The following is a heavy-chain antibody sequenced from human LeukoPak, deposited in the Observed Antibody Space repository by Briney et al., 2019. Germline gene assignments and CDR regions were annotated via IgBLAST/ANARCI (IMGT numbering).Heavy chain of an antibody. CDR3: AGLGCSSTTCFDY. D-gene: IGHD2-2*01. V-gene: IGHV3-48*01. CDR2: ISSSSSTI. J-gene: IGHJ4*02. Sequence: QAGGSLRLFCAASGFTFSSFGMNWVRQAPGKGLEWVSYISSSSSTIYYADSVKGRFTISRDNAKNSLYLQMNSLRAEDTAVYYCAGLGCSSTTCFDYWGQGTLVTVSS. CDR1: GFTFSSFG.